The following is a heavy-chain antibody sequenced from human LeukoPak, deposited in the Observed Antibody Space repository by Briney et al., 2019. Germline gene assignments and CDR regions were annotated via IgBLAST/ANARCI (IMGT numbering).Heavy chain of an antibody. J-gene: IGHJ6*03. D-gene: IGHD4-17*01. V-gene: IGHV4-34*01. CDR2: INHSVST. CDR1: GGSFSGYY. Sequence: SETLSLTCAVYGGSFSGYYWSLIRQPPGKGLEWIGEINHSVSTNYNPSLKSRVTISVDTSKNQFSLKLSSVPAADTAVYYCARIAAVTTGNYYYYMDVWGKGTTVTVSS. CDR3: ARIAAVTTGNYYYYMDV.